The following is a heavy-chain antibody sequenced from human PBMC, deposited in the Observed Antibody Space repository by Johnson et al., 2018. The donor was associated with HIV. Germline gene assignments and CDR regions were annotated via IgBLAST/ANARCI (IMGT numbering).Heavy chain of an antibody. Sequence: QVQLVESGGGVVQPGRSLRLSCAASGFTFSSYAMHWVRQAPGKGLEWVAVISYGGKNKYYADSVKGRFTISRDNSKNTLYLEMNSLRTEDTAVYYCARDRVVESYGSWKAFDIWGQGTKVTVSS. D-gene: IGHD3-10*01. J-gene: IGHJ3*02. CDR1: GFTFSSYA. CDR2: ISYGGKNK. V-gene: IGHV3-30*04. CDR3: ARDRVVESYGSWKAFDI.